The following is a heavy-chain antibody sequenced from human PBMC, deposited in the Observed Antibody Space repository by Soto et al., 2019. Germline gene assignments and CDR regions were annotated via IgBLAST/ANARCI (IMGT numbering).Heavy chain of an antibody. V-gene: IGHV1-69*06. CDR2: IIPIFGTA. CDR3: ATGLHTYYYDSSGYYPFDY. CDR1: GGTFSSYA. D-gene: IGHD3-22*01. J-gene: IGHJ4*02. Sequence: GASVKVSCKASGGTFSSYAISWVRQAPGQGLERMGGIIPIFGTANYAQKFQGRVTITADKSTGTAYMELSSLRSEDTAVYYCATGLHTYYYDSSGYYPFDYWGQGTLVTVSS.